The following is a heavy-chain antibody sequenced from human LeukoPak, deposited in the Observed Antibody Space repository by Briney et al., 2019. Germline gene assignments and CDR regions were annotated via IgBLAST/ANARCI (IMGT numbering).Heavy chain of an antibody. V-gene: IGHV4-59*08. Sequence: SETLSLTCTVSGGSISSYYWSWIRQPPGKGLEWIGYIYSSGSTNYNPSLNSRVTISVDTSKNQFSLKLTSVTAADTAVYYCARLHVRDYYFDYWGQGTLVTVSS. J-gene: IGHJ4*02. CDR1: GGSISSYY. CDR3: ARLHVRDYYFDY. CDR2: IYSSGST. D-gene: IGHD3/OR15-3a*01.